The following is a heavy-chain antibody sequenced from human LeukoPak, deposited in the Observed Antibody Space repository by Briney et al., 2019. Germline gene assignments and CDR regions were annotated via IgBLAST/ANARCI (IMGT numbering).Heavy chain of an antibody. CDR2: IHYSGST. Sequence: SETLSLTCTVSGGFISGYYWSWIRQPPGKGLEWIGFIHYSGSTNYNPSLKSRVTISVDTSKNQFSLKLSSLTAADTAVYYCARYGSGSYHFDYWGQGTLVTVSS. J-gene: IGHJ4*02. CDR1: GGFISGYY. D-gene: IGHD3-10*01. CDR3: ARYGSGSYHFDY. V-gene: IGHV4-59*01.